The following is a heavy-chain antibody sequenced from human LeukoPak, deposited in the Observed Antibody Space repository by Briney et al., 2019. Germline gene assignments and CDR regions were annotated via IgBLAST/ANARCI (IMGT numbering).Heavy chain of an antibody. CDR3: ARMTRYSSSRTPGYYYYGMDV. D-gene: IGHD6-13*01. V-gene: IGHV4-34*01. CDR1: GGSFSGYY. Sequence: SETLSLTCAVYGGSFSGYYWSWIRQPPGKGLEWIGEINHSGSTNYNPSLKSRVTISVDTSKNQFSLKLSSVTAADTAVYYCARMTRYSSSRTPGYYYYGMDVWGQGTTVTVSS. CDR2: INHSGST. J-gene: IGHJ6*02.